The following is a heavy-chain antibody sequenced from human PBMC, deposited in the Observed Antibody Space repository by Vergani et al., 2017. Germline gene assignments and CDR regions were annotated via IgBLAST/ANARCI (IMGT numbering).Heavy chain of an antibody. CDR2: INHSGST. Sequence: QVQLQQWGAGLLKPSETLSLTCAVYGGSFSGYYWSWIRQPPGKGLEWIGEINHSGSTNYNPSLKSRVTISVDTSKNQFSLKLSSVTAADTAVYYCARDRGLVVPAEFWGQGTLVTVSS. J-gene: IGHJ4*02. V-gene: IGHV4-34*01. D-gene: IGHD2-2*01. CDR1: GGSFSGYY. CDR3: ARDRGLVVPAEF.